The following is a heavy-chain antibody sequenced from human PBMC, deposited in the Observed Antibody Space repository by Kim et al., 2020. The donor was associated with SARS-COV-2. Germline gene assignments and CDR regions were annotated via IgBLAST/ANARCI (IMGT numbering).Heavy chain of an antibody. J-gene: IGHJ4*02. Sequence: AQKFQGRVTITADESTSTAYMELSSLRSEDTAVYYCARVRYYDSSNSFDYWGQGTLVTVSS. D-gene: IGHD3-22*01. CDR3: ARVRYYDSSNSFDY. V-gene: IGHV1-69*01.